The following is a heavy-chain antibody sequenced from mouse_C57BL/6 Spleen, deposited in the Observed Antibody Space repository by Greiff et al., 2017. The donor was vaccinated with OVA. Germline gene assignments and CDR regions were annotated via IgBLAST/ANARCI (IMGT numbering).Heavy chain of an antibody. D-gene: IGHD1-1*01. V-gene: IGHV14-3*01. Sequence: VQLQQSVAELVRPGASVKLSCTASGFNIKNTYMHWVKQRPEQGLEWIGRIDPANGNTKYAPKFQGKATITADTSSNTAYLQLSSLTSEDTAIYYCARNYGSSYVRDYAMDYWGQGTSVTVSS. CDR2: IDPANGNT. J-gene: IGHJ4*01. CDR3: ARNYGSSYVRDYAMDY. CDR1: GFNIKNTY.